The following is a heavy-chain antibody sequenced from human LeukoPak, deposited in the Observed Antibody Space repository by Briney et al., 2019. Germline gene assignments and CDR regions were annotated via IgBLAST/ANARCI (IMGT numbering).Heavy chain of an antibody. J-gene: IGHJ4*02. CDR3: TTAGLSGYYDGNGYYYFDY. CDR1: GFTFNNAW. CDR2: IKSKSNGGTT. D-gene: IGHD3-22*01. V-gene: IGHV3-15*01. Sequence: PGGSLRLSCAASGFTFNNAWMSWVRQAPGKGLEWVGRIKSKSNGGTTDYAAPVKGRFTISRDDSKDTLYLQMNSLKTEDTALYYCTTAGLSGYYDGNGYYYFDYWGQGTLVTVSS.